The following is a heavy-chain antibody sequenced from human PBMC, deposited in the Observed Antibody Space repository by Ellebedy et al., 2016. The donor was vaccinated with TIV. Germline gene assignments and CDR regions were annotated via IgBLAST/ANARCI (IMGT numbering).Heavy chain of an antibody. CDR2: IWYDGSIK. D-gene: IGHD7-27*01. Sequence: PGGSLRLSCAASGFTFSRYGMHWIRQTPDKGLVWVAVIWYDGSIKYLADSVKGRFTISRDNFNNTLYLQMNSLRAEDTAVYWCASWDFDYWGQGTLVTVSS. V-gene: IGHV3-33*08. J-gene: IGHJ4*02. CDR3: ASWDFDY. CDR1: GFTFSRYG.